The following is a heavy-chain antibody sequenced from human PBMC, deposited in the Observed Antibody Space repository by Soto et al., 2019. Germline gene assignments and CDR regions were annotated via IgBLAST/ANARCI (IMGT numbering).Heavy chain of an antibody. CDR1: GFTFSDYY. V-gene: IGHV3-11*04. J-gene: IGHJ6*02. CDR2: ITSSGTTI. D-gene: IGHD3-22*01. CDR3: ARFYYDSSGYLPSPYYYYYGMDV. Sequence: PGGSLRLSCAGSGFTFSDYYMSWIRQAPGKGLEWVSYITSSGTTIYYADSVKGRFTISRDNAKNSLYLQMNSLRAEDTAVYYCARFYYDSSGYLPSPYYYYYGMDVWGQGTTVTVSS.